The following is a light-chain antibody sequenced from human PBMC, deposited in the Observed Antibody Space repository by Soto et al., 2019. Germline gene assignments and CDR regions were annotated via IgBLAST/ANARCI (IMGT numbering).Light chain of an antibody. J-gene: IGKJ4*01. CDR1: QSVSSN. CDR2: GAS. Sequence: EIVMTQSPATLSVSPGERATLSCRASQSVSSNLAWYQQKPGQAPRLLIYGASTRATGIPARFSGSGSGTEFTLTISSLKSEDFEVYYCKQYNNWPLTFGGGTKVEIK. V-gene: IGKV3D-15*01. CDR3: KQYNNWPLT.